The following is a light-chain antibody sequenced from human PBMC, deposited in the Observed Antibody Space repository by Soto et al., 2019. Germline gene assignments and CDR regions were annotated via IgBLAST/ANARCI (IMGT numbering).Light chain of an antibody. CDR2: DVS. CDR1: SSDVGGYNY. CDR3: SSYTSSSTLGNV. Sequence: QPGPNEPAAVYGCRGQSIPISCTRTSSDVGGYNYVSWYQQHPGKAPKLMIYDVSNRPSGVSNRFSGSKSGNTASLTISGLQAEEEADYSCSSYTSSSTLGNVFGTGTKVTVL. V-gene: IGLV2-14*01. J-gene: IGLJ1*01.